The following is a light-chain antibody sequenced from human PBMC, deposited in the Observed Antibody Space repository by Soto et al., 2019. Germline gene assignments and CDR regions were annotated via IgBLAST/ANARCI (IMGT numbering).Light chain of an antibody. CDR3: QQYGSSPIT. J-gene: IGKJ5*01. Sequence: EIVLTQSPGTLSLSPGERATLSCRASQSVTSNYLAWYQQKPGQAPRLLIYGASSRATGIPDRFSGSGSGTDFILTISRLEPEDFAVYYCQQYGSSPITFGLGTRLEIK. V-gene: IGKV3-20*01. CDR2: GAS. CDR1: QSVTSNY.